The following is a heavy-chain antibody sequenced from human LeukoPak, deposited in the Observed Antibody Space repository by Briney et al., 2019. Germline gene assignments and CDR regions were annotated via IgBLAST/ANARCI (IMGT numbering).Heavy chain of an antibody. J-gene: IGHJ4*02. CDR3: ARGGTVVNGFDY. CDR1: GGSINSYY. V-gene: IGHV4-59*01. D-gene: IGHD4-23*01. CDR2: IFYSGTT. Sequence: SETLPLTCTVSGGSINSYYWSWIRRPPGKGLEWIGYIFYSGTTNYNPSLKSRVTISVDTSQNQFSLKLSSVTAADTAVYYCARGGTVVNGFDYWGLGTLVTLSS.